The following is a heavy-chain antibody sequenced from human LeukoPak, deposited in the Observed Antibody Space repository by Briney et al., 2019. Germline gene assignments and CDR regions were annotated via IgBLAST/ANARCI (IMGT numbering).Heavy chain of an antibody. V-gene: IGHV4-59*01. CDR3: ARVEARHGNGMDV. CDR1: GGSISSYY. J-gene: IGHJ6*02. CDR2: IYYSGST. D-gene: IGHD6-6*01. Sequence: SETLSFTCTVSGGSISSYYWSWIRQPPGKGLEWIGYIYYSGSTNYNPSLKSRVTISVDTSKKQFSLKLSSVTAADTAVYYCARVEARHGNGMDVWGQGTTVTVSS.